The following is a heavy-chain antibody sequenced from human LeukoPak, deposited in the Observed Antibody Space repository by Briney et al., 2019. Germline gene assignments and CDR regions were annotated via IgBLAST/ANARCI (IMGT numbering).Heavy chain of an antibody. CDR2: ISSGSEII. Sequence: GGSLRLSCAASGFTSSTYNMNWVRQAPGKGLEWVSFISSGSEIIYYADSVKGRFTVSRDNAKNSLYLQMNSLRDEDTAVYYWAANPAGIGDYLGQGTLVTVSS. CDR1: GFTSSTYN. J-gene: IGHJ4*02. V-gene: IGHV3-48*02. D-gene: IGHD1-26*01. CDR3: AANPAGIGDY.